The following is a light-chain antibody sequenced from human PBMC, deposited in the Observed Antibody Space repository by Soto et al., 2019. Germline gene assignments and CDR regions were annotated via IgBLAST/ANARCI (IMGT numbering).Light chain of an antibody. Sequence: QAVVTQEPSLTVSPGGTVTLTCGSSTGAVTSGHFPYWFQQKPGQAPRTLISDTTNKHSWTPARFSGSLLGGKAALTLSGAQPEDEAEYYFLLYYRRVRVFGGGTKLTVL. V-gene: IGLV7-46*01. J-gene: IGLJ3*02. CDR3: LLYYRRVRV. CDR2: DTT. CDR1: TGAVTSGHF.